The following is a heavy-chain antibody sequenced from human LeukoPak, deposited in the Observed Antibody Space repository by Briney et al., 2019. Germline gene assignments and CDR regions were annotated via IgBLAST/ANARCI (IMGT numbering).Heavy chain of an antibody. CDR1: GGSISSTNW. D-gene: IGHD4-11*01. Sequence: NPSETLSLTCGVSGGSISSTNWWSWVRQPPGKGLEWIGYIYYSGRTYYNPSLKSRITISVDTSKNQLSLKLSSVTAADTAVYYCVRGFYSPHYWGQGTLVTVSS. V-gene: IGHV4-4*02. J-gene: IGHJ4*02. CDR2: IYYSGRT. CDR3: VRGFYSPHY.